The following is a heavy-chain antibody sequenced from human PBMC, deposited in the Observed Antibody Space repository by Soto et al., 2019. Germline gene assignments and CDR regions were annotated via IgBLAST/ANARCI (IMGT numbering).Heavy chain of an antibody. Sequence: SETLSLTCTVSGGSISSGGYYWSWIRQHPGKGLEWIGYIYYSGSTYYKPSLKSRVTISRDNSKDTLYLQMSSLRADDTAVYYCARVHSSSYHYFDYWGQGTLVTVSS. CDR3: ARVHSSSYHYFDY. V-gene: IGHV4-31*03. D-gene: IGHD6-13*01. CDR1: GGSISSGGYY. J-gene: IGHJ4*02. CDR2: IYYSGST.